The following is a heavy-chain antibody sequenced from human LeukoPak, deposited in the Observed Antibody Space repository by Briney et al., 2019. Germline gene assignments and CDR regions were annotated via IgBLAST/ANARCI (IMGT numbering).Heavy chain of an antibody. J-gene: IGHJ1*01. CDR1: GGAFSSYA. CDR3: ATVSTGSSWYGDRAEYFQH. V-gene: IGHV1-69*13. D-gene: IGHD6-13*01. CDR2: IIPIFGTA. Sequence: ASVKVSCKASGGAFSSYAISWVRQAPGQGLEWMGGIIPIFGTANYAQKFQGRVTITADESTSTAYMELSSLRSEDAAVYYCATVSTGSSWYGDRAEYFQHWGQGTLVTVSS.